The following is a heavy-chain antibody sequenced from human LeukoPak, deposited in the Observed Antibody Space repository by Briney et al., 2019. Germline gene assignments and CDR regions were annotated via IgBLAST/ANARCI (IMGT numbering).Heavy chain of an antibody. D-gene: IGHD3-3*01. J-gene: IGHJ4*02. CDR3: ARGTTYYDFWSGYYLFDY. Sequence: ASVKVSCKASGYTFTSYDINWVRQATGQGLEWMGWMNPNSGNTGYAQKFQGWVTMTRDTSISTVYMELSSLRSEDTAVYYCARGTTYYDFWSGYYLFDYWGQGTLVTVSS. CDR1: GYTFTSYD. CDR2: MNPNSGNT. V-gene: IGHV1-8*01.